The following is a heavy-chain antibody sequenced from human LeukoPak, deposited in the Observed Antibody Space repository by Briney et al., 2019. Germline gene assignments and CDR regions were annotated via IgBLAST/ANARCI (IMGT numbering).Heavy chain of an antibody. CDR1: GFTFSNAW. V-gene: IGHV3-15*01. CDR3: TTEEQQLGAFDI. Sequence: GGSLRLSCAASGFTFSNAWMSWVRQAPGKGLEWVGRIKSKTDGGTTDYAAPVKGRFTISRDDSKNTLYLQMNSLKTEDTAVYYCTTEEQQLGAFDIWGQGTMVTVSS. D-gene: IGHD6-13*01. CDR2: IKSKTDGGTT. J-gene: IGHJ3*02.